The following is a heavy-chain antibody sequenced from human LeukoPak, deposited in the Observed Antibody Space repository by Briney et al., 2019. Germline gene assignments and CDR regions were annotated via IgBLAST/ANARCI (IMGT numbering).Heavy chain of an antibody. CDR2: ISYDGSNK. CDR3: AKEGVTGDFDY. D-gene: IGHD1-20*01. CDR1: GSTFSSYG. V-gene: IGHV3-30*18. J-gene: IGHJ4*02. Sequence: GGSLRLSCAASGSTFSSYGMHWVRQAPGKGLEWVAVISYDGSNKYYADSVKGRFTISRDNSKNTLYLQMNSLRAEDTAVYYCAKEGVTGDFDYWGQGTLVTVSS.